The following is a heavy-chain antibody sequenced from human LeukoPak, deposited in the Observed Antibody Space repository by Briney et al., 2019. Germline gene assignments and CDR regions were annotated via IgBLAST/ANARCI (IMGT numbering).Heavy chain of an antibody. CDR2: IYSGGST. Sequence: PGGSLRLSCAASGFTFSSHSMNWVRQAPGKGLEWVSVIYSGGSTYYADSVKGRFTISRDNSKNTLYLQMNSLRAEDTAVYYCARDRAVAGTDAFDIWGQGTMVTVSS. CDR1: GFTFSSHS. CDR3: ARDRAVAGTDAFDI. V-gene: IGHV3-53*01. J-gene: IGHJ3*02. D-gene: IGHD6-19*01.